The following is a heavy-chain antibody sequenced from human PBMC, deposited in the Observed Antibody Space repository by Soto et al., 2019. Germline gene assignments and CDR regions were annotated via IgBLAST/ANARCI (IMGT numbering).Heavy chain of an antibody. V-gene: IGHV3-23*01. J-gene: IGHJ6*03. CDR3: AKAPTYDYYYYMDV. CDR2: ISAGGGKT. CDR1: GFSFNIYA. Sequence: EVHLLESGGGLVQPGGSLRLSCAASGFSFNIYAMKWVRQAPGKGLECVSAISAGGGKTYYADSVKGRFTISRDNSKNTLYLQMNSLRADDTAVYYCAKAPTYDYYYYMDVWGKGTTVTVSS.